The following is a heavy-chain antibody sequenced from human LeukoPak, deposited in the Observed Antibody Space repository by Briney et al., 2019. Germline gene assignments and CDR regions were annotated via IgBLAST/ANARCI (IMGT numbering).Heavy chain of an antibody. J-gene: IGHJ3*02. Sequence: SETLSLTCTVSGGSISSGGYYWSWIRQPPGKGLEWIGYIYYSGSTYYNPSLKSRVTISVDTSKNQFSLKLSSVTAADTAVYYCARYIVVVPAARATDAFDIWGQGTMVSVSS. CDR1: GGSISSGGYY. CDR2: IYYSGST. D-gene: IGHD2-2*01. CDR3: ARYIVVVPAARATDAFDI. V-gene: IGHV4-31*03.